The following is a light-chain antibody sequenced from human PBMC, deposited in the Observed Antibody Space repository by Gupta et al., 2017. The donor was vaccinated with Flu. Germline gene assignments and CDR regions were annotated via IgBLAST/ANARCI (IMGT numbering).Light chain of an antibody. V-gene: IGKV1-5*03. Sequence: PSTLSASLGARVTFTCRASQNIDSWLAWYQQRPGKAPRLLIYKASKVESGVPSRFSGRGSGTEFTLAISSRQPDDLATDYCQQEDSFPWTFGQGTKVII. CDR1: QNIDSW. CDR3: QQEDSFPWT. CDR2: KAS. J-gene: IGKJ1*01.